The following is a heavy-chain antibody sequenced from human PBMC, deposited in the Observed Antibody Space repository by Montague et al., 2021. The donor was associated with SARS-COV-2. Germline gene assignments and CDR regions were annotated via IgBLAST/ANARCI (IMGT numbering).Heavy chain of an antibody. CDR3: ARGTEEAGSYDY. Sequence: DYARSVKSRITIHPDTSKNQFSLQLSSVTPEDTALYYCARGTEEAGSYDYWGQGTLVTVSS. V-gene: IGHV6-1*01. J-gene: IGHJ4*02. D-gene: IGHD6-13*01.